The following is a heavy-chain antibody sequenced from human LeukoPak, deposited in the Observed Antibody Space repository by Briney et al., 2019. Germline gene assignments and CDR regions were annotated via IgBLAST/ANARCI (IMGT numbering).Heavy chain of an antibody. CDR1: GYTFSGTGWY. CDR3: ARDGPAQMVDFDY. D-gene: IGHD3-10*01. J-gene: IGHJ4*02. V-gene: IGHV1-2*02. Sequence: GASVKVSCKASGYTFSGTGWYLYWLRQAPGQGLECMGWIYPYIGATHYAQKFQGRVAMTRDTSISTAYMELSRLRPDDTAVYYCARDGPAQMVDFDYWGQGTLVTVSS. CDR2: IYPYIGAT.